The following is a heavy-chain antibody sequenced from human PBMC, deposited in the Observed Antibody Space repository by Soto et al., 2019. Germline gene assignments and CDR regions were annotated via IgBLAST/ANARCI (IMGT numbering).Heavy chain of an antibody. CDR2: IYYSGST. Sequence: LSLTCTVSGGSISSGGYYWSWIRQHPGKGLEWIGYIYYSGSTYYNPSIKSRVTISVDTSKNQFSLKLSSVTAADTAVYYCARDKYYYDSSGQGRYFDYWGQGTLVTVSS. D-gene: IGHD3-22*01. CDR3: ARDKYYYDSSGQGRYFDY. V-gene: IGHV4-31*03. J-gene: IGHJ4*02. CDR1: GGSISSGGYY.